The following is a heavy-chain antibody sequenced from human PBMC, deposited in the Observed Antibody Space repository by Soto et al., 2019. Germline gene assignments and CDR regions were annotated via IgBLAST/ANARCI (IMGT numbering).Heavy chain of an antibody. V-gene: IGHV5-51*01. Sequence: PGESLKISCKGSGYSFTSYWIGWVCQMPGKGLEWMGIIYPGDSDTRYSPSFQGQVTISADKSISTAYLQWSSLKASDTAMYYCARRGPDIVVVPAANDAFDIWGQGTMVTVSS. CDR3: ARRGPDIVVVPAANDAFDI. D-gene: IGHD2-2*01. CDR2: IYPGDSDT. CDR1: GYSFTSYW. J-gene: IGHJ3*02.